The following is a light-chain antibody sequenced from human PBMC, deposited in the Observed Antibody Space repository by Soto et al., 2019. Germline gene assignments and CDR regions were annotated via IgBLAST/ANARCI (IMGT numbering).Light chain of an antibody. Sequence: EAVLTQSPATLSSSPGERATLSCRASQSVSSYLAWYQQKPGQAPRLLIFDASNRATGIPARFSGSGSGTEFTLTISSLKSEDFAVYYCQQYNNWPLTFGGGTKVDIK. J-gene: IGKJ4*01. CDR1: QSVSSY. CDR2: DAS. V-gene: IGKV3-11*01. CDR3: QQYNNWPLT.